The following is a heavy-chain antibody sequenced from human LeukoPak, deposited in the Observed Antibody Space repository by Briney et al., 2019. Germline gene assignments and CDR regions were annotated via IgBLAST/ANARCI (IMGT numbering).Heavy chain of an antibody. D-gene: IGHD3-16*01. V-gene: IGHV4-59*01. Sequence: SETLSLTCTVSGGSISSYYWSWIRQPPGKGLEWIGYIYYSGSTNYNPSLKSRVTISVDTSKNQFSLKLSSVTAADTAVYYCASTIMIDYGMDVWGQGTTVTVSS. CDR3: ASTIMIDYGMDV. CDR1: GGSISSYY. CDR2: IYYSGST. J-gene: IGHJ6*02.